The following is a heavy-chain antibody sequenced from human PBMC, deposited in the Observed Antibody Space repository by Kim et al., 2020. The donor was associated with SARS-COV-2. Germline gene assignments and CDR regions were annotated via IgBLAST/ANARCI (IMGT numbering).Heavy chain of an antibody. V-gene: IGHV3-9*01. CDR1: GFTFGDYA. Sequence: GGSLRLSCAASGFTFGDYAMNWVRQAPGKGLEWVSGISGTGGSIYYADSVKGRFTISRDNAKNSLYLQMNSLRAEDTALYYCAKGFSGYPMYYFDYWGQGDLGTASS. CDR3: AKGFSGYPMYYFDY. CDR2: ISGTGGSI. D-gene: IGHD5-12*01. J-gene: IGHJ4*02.